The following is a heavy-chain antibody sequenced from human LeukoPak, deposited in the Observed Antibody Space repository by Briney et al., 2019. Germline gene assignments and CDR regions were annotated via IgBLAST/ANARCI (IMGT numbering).Heavy chain of an antibody. CDR3: AKASNEGCCSGGSCYGSPTWFDP. CDR1: GFTFSSYA. CDR2: ISGSGGST. D-gene: IGHD2-15*01. V-gene: IGHV3-23*01. Sequence: PGGSLRLSCAASGFTFSSYAMSWVRQAPGKGLEWVSAISGSGGSTYYADSVKGRFTISRDNSKNTLYLQMNSLRAEDTAVYYCAKASNEGCCSGGSCYGSPTWFDPWGQGTLVTVSS. J-gene: IGHJ5*02.